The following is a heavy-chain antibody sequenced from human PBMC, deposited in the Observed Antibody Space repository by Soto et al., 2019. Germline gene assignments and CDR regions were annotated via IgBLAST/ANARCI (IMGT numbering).Heavy chain of an antibody. CDR1: GFIYSTYA. Sequence: QVQLVESGGGVVQPGRSLRLSCAASGFIYSTYAMHWVRQAPGKGLECLALIWYDGSNKYYADSVKGSFNISRDNSKNTLYLQMDSLRAEDTAIYYFSTDSATYTVACQQDSWGQGTLVTVSS. CDR3: STDSATYTVACQQDS. J-gene: IGHJ4*02. CDR2: IWYDGSNK. D-gene: IGHD5-12*01. V-gene: IGHV3-33*01.